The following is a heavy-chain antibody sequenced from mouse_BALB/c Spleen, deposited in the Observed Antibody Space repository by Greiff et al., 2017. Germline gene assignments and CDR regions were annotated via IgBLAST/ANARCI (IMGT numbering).Heavy chain of an antibody. V-gene: IGHV1S81*02. J-gene: IGHJ4*01. Sequence: QVQLQQPGAELVKPGASVKLSCKASGYTFTSYWMHWVKQRPGQGLEWIGEINPSNGRTNYNEKFKSKATLTVYKSSSTAYMQLSSLTSEDSAVYYFARSRYYYGSSYGYAMDYWGQGTSVTVSS. CDR2: INPSNGRT. D-gene: IGHD1-1*01. CDR1: GYTFTSYW. CDR3: ARSRYYYGSSYGYAMDY.